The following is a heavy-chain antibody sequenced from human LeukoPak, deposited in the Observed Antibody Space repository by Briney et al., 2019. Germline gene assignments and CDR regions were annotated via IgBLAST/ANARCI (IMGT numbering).Heavy chain of an antibody. CDR1: GGSISSYY. D-gene: IGHD2/OR15-2a*01. Sequence: SETLSLTCTVSGGSISSYYWSWIRQLPGKGLEWIGYSYYSGSTNYNPSLKSRVTISIDTSKNQFSLKLSSVTAADTAMYYCARRSGYYSMAHPGRSNLDSWGQGTLVTVSS. CDR2: SYYSGST. V-gene: IGHV4-59*01. J-gene: IGHJ4*02. CDR3: ARRSGYYSMAHPGRSNLDS.